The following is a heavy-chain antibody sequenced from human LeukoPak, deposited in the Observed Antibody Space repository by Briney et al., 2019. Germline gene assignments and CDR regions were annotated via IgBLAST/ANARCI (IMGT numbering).Heavy chain of an antibody. CDR1: GYTFTGYY. D-gene: IGHD4-17*01. Sequence: ASVKVSCKASGYTFTGYYMHRVRQAPGQGLEWMGWINPNSGGTNYAQKFQGRVTMTRDTSISTAYMELSRLRSDDTAVYYCASPSVSDYGDYAFDYWDQGTLVTVSS. CDR2: INPNSGGT. V-gene: IGHV1-2*02. CDR3: ASPSVSDYGDYAFDY. J-gene: IGHJ4*02.